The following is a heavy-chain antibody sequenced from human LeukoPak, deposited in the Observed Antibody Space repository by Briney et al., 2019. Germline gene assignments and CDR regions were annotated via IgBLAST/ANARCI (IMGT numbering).Heavy chain of an antibody. CDR1: GGSFSGYY. CDR2: INHSGST. J-gene: IGHJ6*03. Sequence: PSETLSLTCAVYGGSFSGYYWSWIRQPPGKGLEWIGEINHSGSTNYNPSLKSRVTISVDTSKNQFSLKLSSVTAADTAVYYCARRVTVFGVVTQNTFYYMDVWGKGTTVTASS. D-gene: IGHD3-3*01. CDR3: ARRVTVFGVVTQNTFYYMDV. V-gene: IGHV4-34*01.